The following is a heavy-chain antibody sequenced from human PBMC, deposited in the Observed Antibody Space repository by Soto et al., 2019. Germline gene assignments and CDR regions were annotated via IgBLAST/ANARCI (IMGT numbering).Heavy chain of an antibody. J-gene: IGHJ4*02. CDR3: GSLVPAAIDY. CDR2: IKSKTDGGTT. V-gene: IGHV3-15*07. D-gene: IGHD2-2*01. CDR1: GFTFSNAW. Sequence: GSLRLSCAASGFTFSNAWMNWVRQAPGKGLEWVGRIKSKTDGGTTDYAAPVKGRFTISRDDSKSTLYLQMNSLKTEDTAVYYCGSLVPAAIDYWGQGTLVTVSS.